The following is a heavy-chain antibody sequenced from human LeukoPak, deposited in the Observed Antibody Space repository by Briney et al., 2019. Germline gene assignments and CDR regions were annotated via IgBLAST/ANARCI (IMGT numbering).Heavy chain of an antibody. V-gene: IGHV3-30*02. Sequence: GGSLRLSCAASGLTFSSYGMHWVRQAPGKGLEWVAFIRYDGSNKYYADSVKGRFTISRDNSKNTLYLQMNSLRAEDTAVYYCAKDLWPYRGNYYYMDVWGKGTTVTVSS. CDR2: IRYDGSNK. D-gene: IGHD1-26*01. CDR3: AKDLWPYRGNYYYMDV. CDR1: GLTFSSYG. J-gene: IGHJ6*03.